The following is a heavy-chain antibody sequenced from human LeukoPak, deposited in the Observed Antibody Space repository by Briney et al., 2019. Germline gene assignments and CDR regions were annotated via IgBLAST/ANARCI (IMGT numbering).Heavy chain of an antibody. CDR1: GFTFSSYA. Sequence: GGSLRLSCAASGFTFSSYAMSWVRQAPGKGLEWVANIKQDGSEKYYVDSVKGRFTISRDNAKNSLYLQMNSLRAEDTAVYYCARRSKGYGSSDYWGQGTLVTVSS. D-gene: IGHD6-6*01. CDR2: IKQDGSEK. J-gene: IGHJ4*02. CDR3: ARRSKGYGSSDY. V-gene: IGHV3-7*01.